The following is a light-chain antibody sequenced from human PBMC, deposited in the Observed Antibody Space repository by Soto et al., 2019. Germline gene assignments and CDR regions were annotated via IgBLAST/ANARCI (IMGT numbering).Light chain of an antibody. CDR1: QSVSSN. Sequence: EIVMTQSPATLSVSPGERATLSCSASQSVSSNLAWYQQKPGQAPRLLIYGASTRATGIPARFSGSGSGTEFTPTISSLQSEDFAVYYCQQYNNWPPVTFGGGTKVDIK. J-gene: IGKJ4*01. V-gene: IGKV3-15*01. CDR3: QQYNNWPPVT. CDR2: GAS.